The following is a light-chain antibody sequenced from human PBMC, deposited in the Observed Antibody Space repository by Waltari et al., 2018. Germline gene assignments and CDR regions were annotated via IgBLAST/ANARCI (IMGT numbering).Light chain of an antibody. J-gene: IGKJ1*01. V-gene: IGKV3D-20*02. CDR1: SKY. Sequence: SKYLAWYQQRPGQAPRLLMYAASTRVSGVPDRFSGGEFGTDFSLTILRLEPEDFAVIYCCTHDPLPATFGQGTKVEIK. CDR2: AAS. CDR3: CTHDPLPAT.